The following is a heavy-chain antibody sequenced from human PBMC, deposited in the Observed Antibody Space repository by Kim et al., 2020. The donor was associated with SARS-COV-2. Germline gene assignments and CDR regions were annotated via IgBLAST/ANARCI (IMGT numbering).Heavy chain of an antibody. CDR3: ARDLGIAAAGTFTDY. D-gene: IGHD6-13*01. CDR2: IWYDGSNK. CDR1: GFTFSSYG. V-gene: IGHV3-33*01. Sequence: LSLTCAASGFTFSSYGMHWVRQAPGKGLEWVAVIWYDGSNKYYADSVKGRFTISRDNSKNTLYLRMNSLRAEDTAVYYCARDLGIAAAGTFTDYWGQGTLVTVSS. J-gene: IGHJ4*02.